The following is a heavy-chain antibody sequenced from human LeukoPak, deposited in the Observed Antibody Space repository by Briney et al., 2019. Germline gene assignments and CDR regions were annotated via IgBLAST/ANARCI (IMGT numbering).Heavy chain of an antibody. D-gene: IGHD3-3*01. J-gene: IGHJ4*02. Sequence: KTSETLSLTCTVSGVSISSYYWSWIRQPAGQGLEWIGRIYTSGSTNYNPSLKSRVTISVDTSKNQFSLKLSSVTAADTAVYYCAREEYDFWSGYYDYWGQGTLVTVSS. V-gene: IGHV4-4*07. CDR3: AREEYDFWSGYYDY. CDR2: IYTSGST. CDR1: GVSISSYY.